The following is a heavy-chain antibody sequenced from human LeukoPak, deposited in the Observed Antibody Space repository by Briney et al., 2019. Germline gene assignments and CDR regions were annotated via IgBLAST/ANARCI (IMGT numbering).Heavy chain of an antibody. CDR1: GFTFSSYG. CDR2: ISYDGNNK. J-gene: IGHJ4*02. Sequence: PGGSLRLSCAASGFTFSSYGMHWVRQAPGKGLEWVAAISYDGNNKYYADSVRGRFTISRDNSKNTLYLQMNSLRAEDTAVYYCAKDLQFGSSSGTFDYWGQGTLVTVSS. D-gene: IGHD6-6*01. CDR3: AKDLQFGSSSGTFDY. V-gene: IGHV3-30*18.